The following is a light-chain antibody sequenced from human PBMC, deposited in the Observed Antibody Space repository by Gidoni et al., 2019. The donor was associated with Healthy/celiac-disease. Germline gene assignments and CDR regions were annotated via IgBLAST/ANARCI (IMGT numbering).Light chain of an antibody. Sequence: DIVMTQSQLSLPVTPGEPASISCRSSQSLLHRNGYNYLGWYLQKPGQSPQLLIYLGSILASVVPDRFSGSGSGTDFTLKISRVEAEDVGVFYCMQALKTQLTFGGGTKVEIK. V-gene: IGKV2-28*01. J-gene: IGKJ4*01. CDR2: LGS. CDR3: MQALKTQLT. CDR1: QSLLHRNGYNY.